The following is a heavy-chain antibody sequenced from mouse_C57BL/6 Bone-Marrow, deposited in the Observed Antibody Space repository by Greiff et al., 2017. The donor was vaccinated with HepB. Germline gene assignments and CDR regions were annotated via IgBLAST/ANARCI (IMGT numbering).Heavy chain of an antibody. Sequence: VKLMESGAELARPGASVKLSCKASGYTFTSYGISWVKQRTGQGLEWIGEIYPRSGNTYYNEKFKGKATLTADKSSSTAYMELRSLTSEDSAVYFCARYSSDWYFDVWGTGTTVTVSS. CDR3: ARYSSDWYFDV. CDR2: IYPRSGNT. J-gene: IGHJ1*03. CDR1: GYTFTSYG. V-gene: IGHV1-81*01. D-gene: IGHD1-1*01.